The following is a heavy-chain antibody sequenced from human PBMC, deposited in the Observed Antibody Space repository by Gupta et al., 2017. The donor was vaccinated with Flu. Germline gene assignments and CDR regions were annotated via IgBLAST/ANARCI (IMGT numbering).Heavy chain of an antibody. CDR3: AKDSRFGGYCSGTTCPPSMDV. CDR2: ISGSGGST. J-gene: IGHJ6*04. D-gene: IGHD2-2*01. Sequence: PGKGLEWVSAISGSGGSTYYADSVKGRFTISRDNSKNTLHLQMNSLRAEDTAVYYCAKDSRFGGYCSGTTCPPSMDVWGKGTTVTVSS. V-gene: IGHV3-23*01.